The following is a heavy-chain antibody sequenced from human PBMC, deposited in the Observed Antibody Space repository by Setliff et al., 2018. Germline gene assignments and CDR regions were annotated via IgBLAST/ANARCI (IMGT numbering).Heavy chain of an antibody. J-gene: IGHJ6*03. V-gene: IGHV1-58*02. CDR3: AADTSYDSSGSSYYYYMDV. CDR1: GFTFTSSA. Sequence: ASVKVSCQASGFTFTSSAMQWVRQARGQRLEWIGWIVVGSGNTNYAQKFQERVTITRDMSTSTAYMELSSLRSEDTAVYYCAADTSYDSSGSSYYYYMDVWGKGTTVTVSS. D-gene: IGHD3-22*01. CDR2: IVVGSGNT.